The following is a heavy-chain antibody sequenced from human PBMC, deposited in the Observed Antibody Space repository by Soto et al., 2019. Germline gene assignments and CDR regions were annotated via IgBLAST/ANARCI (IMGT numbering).Heavy chain of an antibody. V-gene: IGHV3-9*01. CDR1: VFTFDDYA. J-gene: IGHJ6*02. Sequence: SLRLSCSASVFTFDDYAMHRVRQAPGKGLEWVSGISWNSDTIGYADSVQGRFTISRDNAKNSLYLQMNSLRAEDTAFYYCAKSPRKSYYYGMDVWGQGTTVTVSS. CDR2: ISWNSDTI. CDR3: AKSPRKSYYYGMDV.